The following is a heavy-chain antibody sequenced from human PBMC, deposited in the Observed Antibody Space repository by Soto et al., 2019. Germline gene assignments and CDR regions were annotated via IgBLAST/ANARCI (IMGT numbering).Heavy chain of an antibody. CDR2: ISYDGSNK. V-gene: IGHV3-30-3*01. CDR3: ARTWGGEVDY. J-gene: IGHJ4*02. Sequence: QVQLVESGGGVVQPGRSLRLSCAASGFTFSSYAMHWVRQAPGKGLEWVAVISYDGSNKYYADSVKGRFTISRDNSKNTLYLQMNSLRAEETAVYYCARTWGGEVDYCGQGTLVTVSS. D-gene: IGHD4-17*01. CDR1: GFTFSSYA.